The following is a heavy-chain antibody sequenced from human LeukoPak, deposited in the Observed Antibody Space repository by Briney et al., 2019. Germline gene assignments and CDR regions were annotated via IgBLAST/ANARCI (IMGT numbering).Heavy chain of an antibody. Sequence: GGSLRLSCAASGFTFSAYYMAWLRQAPGKGLEWISHLSGDSSDRQYADSVKGRFTISRDNAKNSLYLQMNSLRAEDTAVYYCARYGGYPLFDYWGQGTLVTVSS. CDR2: LSGDSSDR. CDR3: ARYGGYPLFDY. V-gene: IGHV3-11*03. J-gene: IGHJ4*02. CDR1: GFTFSAYY. D-gene: IGHD4-23*01.